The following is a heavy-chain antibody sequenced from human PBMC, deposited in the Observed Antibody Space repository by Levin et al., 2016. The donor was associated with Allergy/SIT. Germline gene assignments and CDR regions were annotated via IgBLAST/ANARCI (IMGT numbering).Heavy chain of an antibody. CDR1: GFTFSSYA. D-gene: IGHD3-3*01. V-gene: IGHV3-23*01. J-gene: IGHJ4*02. CDR2: ISGSGGST. CDR3: AKERLADFWSGYYIRRYYFDY. Sequence: GESLKISCAASGFTFSSYAMSWVRQAPGKGLEWVSAISGSGGSTYYADSVKGRFTISRDNSKNTLYLQMNSLRAEDTAVYYCAKERLADFWSGYYIRRYYFDYWGQGTLVTVSS.